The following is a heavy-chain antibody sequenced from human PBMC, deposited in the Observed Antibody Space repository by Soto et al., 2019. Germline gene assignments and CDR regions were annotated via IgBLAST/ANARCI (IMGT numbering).Heavy chain of an antibody. CDR3: AKEVYCSGGSCYSKDYYYYYGMDV. V-gene: IGHV3-30*18. CDR1: GFTFSSYG. CDR2: ISYDGTNK. D-gene: IGHD2-15*01. J-gene: IGHJ6*02. Sequence: QVQLVESGGGVVQPGRSLRLSCAASGFTFSSYGMHWVRQAPGKGLEWVAVISYDGTNKYYADSVKGRFTISRDNSKQTQYLQMNSLRAEDTAVYYCAKEVYCSGGSCYSKDYYYYYGMDVWGQGTTVTVSS.